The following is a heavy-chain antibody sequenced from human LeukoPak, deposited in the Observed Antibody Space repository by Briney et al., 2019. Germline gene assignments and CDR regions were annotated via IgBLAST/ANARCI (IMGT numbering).Heavy chain of an antibody. J-gene: IGHJ4*02. Sequence: GGSLRLSCAASGFTFSSYWMSWVRQAPGKGLEWVANIKQDGSEKYYVDSVKGRFTISRDNAKNSLYLQMNSLRAEDTAVYYCAGDRDYYDSSGYLFDYWGQGPLVTVS. D-gene: IGHD3-22*01. CDR3: AGDRDYYDSSGYLFDY. CDR1: GFTFSSYW. V-gene: IGHV3-7*01. CDR2: IKQDGSEK.